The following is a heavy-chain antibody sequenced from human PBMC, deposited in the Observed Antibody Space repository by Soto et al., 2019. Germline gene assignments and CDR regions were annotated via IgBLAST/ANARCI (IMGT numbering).Heavy chain of an antibody. J-gene: IGHJ5*02. D-gene: IGHD3-3*01. CDR1: GFTFSSSA. CDR2: ISGGGGST. V-gene: IGHV3-23*01. CDR3: AKDPDRGIFGGWFDP. Sequence: EVPLLESGGGLVQPGGSLRLSCAASGFTFSSSAMSWVRQAPGKGLEWVSGISGGGGSTYYADSVKGRFTISRDNSKNTLYLQMNSLRADDTAVYYCAKDPDRGIFGGWFDPWGQGTLVTVSS.